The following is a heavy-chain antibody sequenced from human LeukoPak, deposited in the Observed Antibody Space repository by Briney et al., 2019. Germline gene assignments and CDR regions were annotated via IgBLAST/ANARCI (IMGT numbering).Heavy chain of an antibody. CDR1: GYTFTSYY. J-gene: IGHJ5*02. CDR2: INAGNGNT. V-gene: IGHV1-3*01. CDR3: ARDLSPLASIAARRPVDNWFDP. Sequence: GASVKVSCKASGYTFTSYYMHWVRQAPGQRLEWMGWINAGNGNTKYSQKFQGRVTITRDTSASTAYMELSSLRSEDTAVYYCARDLSPLASIAARRPVDNWFDPWGQGTLVTVSS. D-gene: IGHD6-6*01.